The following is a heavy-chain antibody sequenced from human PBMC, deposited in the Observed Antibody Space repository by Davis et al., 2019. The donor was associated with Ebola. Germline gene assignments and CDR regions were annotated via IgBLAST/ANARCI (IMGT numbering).Heavy chain of an antibody. CDR2: TYNHGST. D-gene: IGHD3-3*01. V-gene: IGHV4-31*03. Sequence: PSETLSLTCTVSGGSIDSGGVYWTWIRQHPGRGLEWIGYTYNHGSTYYNPSLKSRVTISVDTSKNQFSLTLRSVTAADTAMYYCARELDDFWSGYPLDPWGQGTLVTVSS. CDR1: GGSIDSGGVY. J-gene: IGHJ5*02. CDR3: ARELDDFWSGYPLDP.